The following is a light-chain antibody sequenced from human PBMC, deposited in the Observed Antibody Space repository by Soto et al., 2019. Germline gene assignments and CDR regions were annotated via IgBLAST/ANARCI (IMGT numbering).Light chain of an antibody. CDR3: QQYYSTPRT. CDR1: QSVLYSSNNKNY. Sequence: DIVMTQSPDSLAVSLGERATINCKSSQSVLYSSNNKNYLAWYQQKPGQPPKLLIYWASTRESGVPDRFSGSGSGTDFTLTISSLQAADVAVYSCQQYYSTPRTFGQGTKVEIK. J-gene: IGKJ1*01. V-gene: IGKV4-1*01. CDR2: WAS.